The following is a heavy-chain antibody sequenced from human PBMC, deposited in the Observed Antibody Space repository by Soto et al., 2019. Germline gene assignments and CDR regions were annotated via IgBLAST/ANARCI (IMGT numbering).Heavy chain of an antibody. D-gene: IGHD3-16*01. Sequence: SETLSLTCIVSGGSVSNDNFYWSWIRQPPGKGLEWIGYVHSSGITNYNPSLKRRVTISVDTSRNQFSLRLSSVTAADTAVYYCARGLTMGQLPSHFDHWGQGTLVTVSS. CDR1: GGSVSNDNFY. V-gene: IGHV4-61*01. CDR3: ARGLTMGQLPSHFDH. CDR2: VHSSGIT. J-gene: IGHJ5*02.